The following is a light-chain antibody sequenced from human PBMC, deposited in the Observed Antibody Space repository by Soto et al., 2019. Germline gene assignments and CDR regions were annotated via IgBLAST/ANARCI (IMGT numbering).Light chain of an antibody. CDR1: SSNIGTYT. V-gene: IGLV1-44*01. CDR2: NND. CDR3: AAWDDSLSGLYV. J-gene: IGLJ1*01. Sequence: QSALTQPPSASGTPGQSVTSSCSGSSSNIGTYTVNWYQQFPGTAPKLLIYNNDQRPSGVPDRFSGFKYGTAASLAISGLQSEDEAEYYCAAWDDSLSGLYVFGTGTKVTVL.